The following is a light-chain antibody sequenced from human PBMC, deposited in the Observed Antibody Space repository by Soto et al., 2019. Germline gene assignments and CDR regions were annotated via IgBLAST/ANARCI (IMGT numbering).Light chain of an antibody. Sequence: QSVLTQPPSVSGAPGQTVTISCTGTSSNIGSHFDVHWYQHLPGTVPKLLIYGNIHRPSGVPDRFSGSKSATSASLAITGLQAEDEADYYCQSYDTGLTGVVFGGGTKVTVL. V-gene: IGLV1-40*01. CDR1: SSNIGSHFD. J-gene: IGLJ2*01. CDR2: GNI. CDR3: QSYDTGLTGVV.